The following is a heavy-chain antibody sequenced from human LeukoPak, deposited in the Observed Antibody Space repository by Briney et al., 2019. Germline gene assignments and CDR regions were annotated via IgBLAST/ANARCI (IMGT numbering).Heavy chain of an antibody. CDR2: IYYSGST. CDR1: GGTISSSGYY. CDR3: ATSHSNSARVALY. Sequence: SETLSLTCTVSGGTISSSGYYWGWIRQPPGKGLEWIGSIYYSGSTYYKPSLKSRVTISVDTSKNQFSLKLSSVAAADTAVYYCATSHSNSARVALYWGQGTLLTVSS. D-gene: IGHD6-6*01. V-gene: IGHV4-39*01. J-gene: IGHJ4*02.